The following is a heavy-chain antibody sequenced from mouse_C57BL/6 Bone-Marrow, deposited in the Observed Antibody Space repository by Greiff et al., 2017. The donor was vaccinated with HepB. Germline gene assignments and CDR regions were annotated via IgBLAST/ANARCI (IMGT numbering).Heavy chain of an antibody. J-gene: IGHJ1*03. CDR2: FTMYSDAT. Sequence: LQQSGAELVRPGSSVTLSCKASYFSFMASAMHWVKQRPGHGLEWIGSFTMYSDATEYSENFKGKATLTANTSSSTAYMELSSLTSEDSAVYYCAVDWYFDVWGTGTTVTVSS. CDR3: AVDWYFDV. CDR1: YFSFMASA. V-gene: IGHV1-49*01.